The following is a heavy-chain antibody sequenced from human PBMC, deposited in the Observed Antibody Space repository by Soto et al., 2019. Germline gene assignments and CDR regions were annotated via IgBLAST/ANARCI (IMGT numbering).Heavy chain of an antibody. CDR1: GFTFSNYA. CDR3: AKAYFVWSSEQPYYFDY. J-gene: IGHJ4*02. CDR2: ISGSGGRS. D-gene: IGHD3-16*01. V-gene: IGHV3-23*01. Sequence: EVQLLDSGGGLVQPGGSLRLSCAASGFTFSNYAMTWVRHGPGKGLEWVSGISGSGGRSYYADSVKGRFTISRDNSKSTLYLQMNSLRAEDTAVYYCAKAYFVWSSEQPYYFDYGGQGTLVTVSS.